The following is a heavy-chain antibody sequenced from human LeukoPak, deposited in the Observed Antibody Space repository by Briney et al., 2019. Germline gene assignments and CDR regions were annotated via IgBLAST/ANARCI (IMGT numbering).Heavy chain of an antibody. CDR3: ARGGRYCSTTSCSPNDY. CDR1: GFTFSIYS. Sequence: GGSLRLSCAASGFTFSIYSMNWVRQAPGKGLEWVANINLDGGEKYYVDSVKGRFTISRDNAKNSLYLQMNSLRAEDTAVYYCARGGRYCSTTSCSPNDYWGQGTLVTVSS. CDR2: INLDGGEK. D-gene: IGHD2-2*01. V-gene: IGHV3-7*01. J-gene: IGHJ4*02.